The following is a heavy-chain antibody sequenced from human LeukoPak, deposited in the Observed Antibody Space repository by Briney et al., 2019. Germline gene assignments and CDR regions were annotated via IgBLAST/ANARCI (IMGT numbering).Heavy chain of an antibody. D-gene: IGHD5-12*01. CDR2: LSGSGGST. CDR3: AKGGGYDSSWDYHFDY. CDR1: GLIFSTYA. J-gene: IGHJ4*02. Sequence: GGSLRLSCAASGLIFSTYAMSWVRQAPRKEPDSVSGLSGSGGSTYSADSGKGPFTISRDNSRNTLYPQMNSLRAEDTAVYYCAKGGGYDSSWDYHFDYWGQGTLVTVSS. V-gene: IGHV3-23*01.